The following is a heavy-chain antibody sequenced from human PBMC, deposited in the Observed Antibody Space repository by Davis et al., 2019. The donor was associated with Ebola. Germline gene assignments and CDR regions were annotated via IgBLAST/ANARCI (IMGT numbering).Heavy chain of an antibody. Sequence: PSETLSLTCTVSGGSISSYYWSWIRQPPGKGLEWIGYIYYSGSTNYNPSLKSRVTISVDTSKNQFSLKLSSVTAADTAVYYCARGKSGIVGAAPRYYYYMDVWGKGTTVTVSS. D-gene: IGHD1-26*01. V-gene: IGHV4-59*01. CDR2: IYYSGST. CDR1: GGSISSYY. CDR3: ARGKSGIVGAAPRYYYYMDV. J-gene: IGHJ6*03.